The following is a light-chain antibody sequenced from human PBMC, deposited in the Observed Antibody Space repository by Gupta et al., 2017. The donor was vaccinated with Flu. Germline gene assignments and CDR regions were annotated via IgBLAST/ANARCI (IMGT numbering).Light chain of an antibody. CDR3: AAWDDSMSGRGV. J-gene: IGLJ2*01. Sequence: QSVLTQPPSASGPPGQMVTISCSGSSSNIGSNYVYWYQQLPGTDPKLLIYKNNQRPSGVPDRCSGSKSGTSAALAISGLRSEDEADYYCAAWDDSMSGRGVFGGGTKLTVL. V-gene: IGLV1-47*01. CDR2: KNN. CDR1: SSNIGSNY.